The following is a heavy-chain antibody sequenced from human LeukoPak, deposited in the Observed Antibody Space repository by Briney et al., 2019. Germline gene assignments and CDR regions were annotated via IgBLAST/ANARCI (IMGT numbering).Heavy chain of an antibody. D-gene: IGHD3-22*01. CDR3: ARQLSYDYDSSGYYRGYYFDY. V-gene: IGHV5-51*01. CDR1: GSRFTSYW. Sequence: GESLKISCKGSGSRFTSYWIGWVRQMPGKGLEWMGIIYPGDSDTRYGPSFQGQVTISADKSISTAYLQWSSLKASDTAMYYCARQLSYDYDSSGYYRGYYFDYWGQGTLVTVSS. CDR2: IYPGDSDT. J-gene: IGHJ4*02.